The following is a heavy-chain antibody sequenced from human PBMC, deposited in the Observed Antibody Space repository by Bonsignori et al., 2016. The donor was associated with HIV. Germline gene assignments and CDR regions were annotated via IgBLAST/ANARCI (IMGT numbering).Heavy chain of an antibody. D-gene: IGHD6-13*01. Sequence: VRQAPGKGLEWVANIEQNGSEKNYVDSVKGRFTISRDNAKDSLHLQMDSLRAEDTAVYYCARGGSWHSFDYWGQGTLVTVSS. CDR2: IEQNGSEK. CDR3: ARGGSWHSFDY. J-gene: IGHJ4*02. V-gene: IGHV3-7*03.